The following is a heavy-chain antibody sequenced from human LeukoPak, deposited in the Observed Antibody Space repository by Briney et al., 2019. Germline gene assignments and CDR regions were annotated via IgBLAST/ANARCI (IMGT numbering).Heavy chain of an antibody. Sequence: SETLSLTCTVSGGSISSGSYYWSWIRQPAGKGLEWIGYIYYSGSTNYNPSLKSRVTISVDTSKNQFSLNLSSVTAADTAVYYCARDSSGYDYGAFDIWGQGTMVTVSS. CDR3: ARDSSGYDYGAFDI. CDR1: GGSISSGSYY. J-gene: IGHJ3*02. D-gene: IGHD5-12*01. CDR2: IYYSGST. V-gene: IGHV4-61*10.